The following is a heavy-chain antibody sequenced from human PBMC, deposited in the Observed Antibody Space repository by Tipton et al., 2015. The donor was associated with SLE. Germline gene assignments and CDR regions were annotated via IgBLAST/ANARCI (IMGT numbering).Heavy chain of an antibody. CDR2: TYYRSKWYN. CDR3: ARARSGSHGHYGMDV. CDR1: GDSVSSNSAA. D-gene: IGHD3-10*01. J-gene: IGHJ6*02. V-gene: IGHV6-1*01. Sequence: TLSLTCAISGDSVSSNSAAWNWIRQSPSRGLEWLGRTYYRSKWYNDYAVSVKSRITINPDTSKNQFSLKLSSVTAADTAVYYCARARSGSHGHYGMDVWGQGTTVTVSS.